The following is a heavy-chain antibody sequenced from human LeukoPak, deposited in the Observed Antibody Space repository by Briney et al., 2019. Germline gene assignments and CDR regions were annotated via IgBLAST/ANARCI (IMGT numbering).Heavy chain of an antibody. CDR1: GFTFDDYG. Sequence: GGSLRLSCAGSGFTFDDYGMSWVRQAPGKGLEWVSGINWNGGSIDYADSVKGRFTISRDNAKNSLYLQMNSLRAEDTAVYYCASGGIYYGAAFEFWGQGTLVTVSS. J-gene: IGHJ4*02. V-gene: IGHV3-20*04. D-gene: IGHD1-26*01. CDR3: ASGGIYYGAAFEF. CDR2: INWNGGSI.